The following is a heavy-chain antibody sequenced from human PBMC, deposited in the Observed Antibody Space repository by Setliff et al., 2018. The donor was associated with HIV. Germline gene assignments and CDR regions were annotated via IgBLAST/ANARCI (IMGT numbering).Heavy chain of an antibody. CDR3: AREPYYDILTGYLDY. CDR1: GFTFTNYA. CDR2: INAGNGNT. D-gene: IGHD3-9*01. V-gene: IGHV1-3*03. Sequence: GASVKVSCKTSGFTFTNYAIHWVRQAPGQRLEWMGWINAGNGNTKYSQGLQGRLTITRDTSASTAYMDLSSLRAEDTALYYCAREPYYDILTGYLDYWGQGALVTVSS. J-gene: IGHJ4*02.